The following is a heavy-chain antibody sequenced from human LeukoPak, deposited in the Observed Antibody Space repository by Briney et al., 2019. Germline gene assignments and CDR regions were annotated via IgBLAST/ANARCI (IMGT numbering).Heavy chain of an antibody. CDR3: AKARAKTTVTSGY. J-gene: IGHJ4*02. V-gene: IGHV3-23*01. Sequence: GGSLRLSCGASGFTFRSYGMSWVRQAPGKGLEWVSAISGSGGNTYYADSMKGRFTISRDNSKNTLYLQMNSLRAEDTAVYYCAKARAKTTVTSGYWGQGTLVTVSS. CDR1: GFTFRSYG. D-gene: IGHD4-17*01. CDR2: ISGSGGNT.